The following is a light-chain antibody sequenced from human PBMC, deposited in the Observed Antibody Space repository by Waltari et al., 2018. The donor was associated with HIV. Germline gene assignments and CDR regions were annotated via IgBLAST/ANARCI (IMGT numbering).Light chain of an antibody. V-gene: IGLV2-14*01. CDR2: EVT. CDR3: TSYTSSSTLGV. J-gene: IGLJ2*01. Sequence: QSALTQPASVSGSPGQSVTISCTGTTSAVGGFDYVCCYQHNPGKAPNLIIYEVTNRPSGVSTRFSGSKSGNTASLTISGLQAEDEADYFCTSYTSSSTLGVFGGGTRLTVL. CDR1: TSAVGGFDY.